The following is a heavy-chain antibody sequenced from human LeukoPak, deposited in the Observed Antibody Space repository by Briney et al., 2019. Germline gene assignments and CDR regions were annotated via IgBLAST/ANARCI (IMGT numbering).Heavy chain of an antibody. Sequence: QPGGSLILSCAVSGFNGMHWVRQAPGKGLEWVAFMQYDGSDKSYADSVKGRFTISRDNSKNTLYLQMNSLRPEDTAVYSCATDGGKWELLFDYWGQGTLVTVSS. CDR2: MQYDGSDK. V-gene: IGHV3-30*02. CDR1: GFNG. CDR3: ATDGGKWELLFDY. J-gene: IGHJ4*02. D-gene: IGHD1-26*01.